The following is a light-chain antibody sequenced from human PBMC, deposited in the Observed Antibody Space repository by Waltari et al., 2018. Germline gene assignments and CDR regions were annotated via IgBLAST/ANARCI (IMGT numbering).Light chain of an antibody. CDR3: SSYAGSNYV. V-gene: IGLV2-8*01. CDR2: EVS. J-gene: IGLJ1*01. CDR1: RRDVGGYNY. Sequence: QSALTQPPSASGSPGPSVTISCTGTRRDVGGYNYVSWYQQHPGKAPNLMIYEVSKRPSGVPDRFSGSKSGNTASLTVSGLQAEDEADYYCSSYAGSNYVFGTGTKVTVL.